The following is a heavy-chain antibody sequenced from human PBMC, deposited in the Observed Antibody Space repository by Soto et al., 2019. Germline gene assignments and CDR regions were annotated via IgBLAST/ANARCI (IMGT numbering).Heavy chain of an antibody. D-gene: IGHD4-4*01. CDR1: GFTFSDYH. Sequence: QVQLVVSGGGLVKPGGSLRISCAASGFTFSDYHISWIRQAPGKGLEWVSYISSSGSIIYYADSVKGRFTISRDNAKNSLYLQMNSLRAEDTAVYYCALAGYDSNYYAVTPLSAGHFWGQGTLVTVSS. J-gene: IGHJ4*02. CDR3: ALAGYDSNYYAVTPLSAGHF. CDR2: ISSSGSII. V-gene: IGHV3-11*01.